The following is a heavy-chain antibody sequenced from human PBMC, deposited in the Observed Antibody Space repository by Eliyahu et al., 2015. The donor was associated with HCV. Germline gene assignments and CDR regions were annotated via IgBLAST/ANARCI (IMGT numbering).Heavy chain of an antibody. J-gene: IGHJ2*01. CDR3: AKVKTSWYFDL. CDR1: GFTFSSYD. CDR2: ISAGGGGT. V-gene: IGHV3-23*01. Sequence: EVQLLESGGGLVQPGGSLRLSCXASGFTFSSYDMXWVRQAPGKGLQWVSAISAGGGGTYADSVKGRFTISRDNSKNTLFLEMNSLRAEDTAVYYCAKVKTSWYFDLWGRGTLVTVSS.